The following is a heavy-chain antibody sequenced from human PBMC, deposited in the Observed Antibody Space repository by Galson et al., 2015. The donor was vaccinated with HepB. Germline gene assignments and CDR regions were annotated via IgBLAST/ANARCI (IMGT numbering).Heavy chain of an antibody. CDR1: GYSFNGYG. Sequence: SVKVSCKASGYSFNGYGTTWVRQAPGQGLEWMGWISGYNGDTKYPQRLQGRVTLTTDTFTATVYMELRSLRSDDTAVYYCARGHTYGYGRESDYWGQGTLVTVSS. V-gene: IGHV1-18*01. J-gene: IGHJ4*02. CDR3: ARGHTYGYGRESDY. CDR2: ISGYNGDT. D-gene: IGHD5-18*01.